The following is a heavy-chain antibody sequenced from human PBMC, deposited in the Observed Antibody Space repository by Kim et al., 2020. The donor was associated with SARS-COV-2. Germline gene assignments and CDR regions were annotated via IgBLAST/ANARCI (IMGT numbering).Heavy chain of an antibody. D-gene: IGHD3-10*01. CDR3: ARIFRTMVRGVPYYFDY. CDR1: GGSFSGYY. Sequence: SETLSLTCAVYGGSFSGYYWSWIRQPPGKGLEWIGEINHSGSTNYNPSLKSRVTISVDTSKNQFSLKLSSVTAADTAVYYCARIFRTMVRGVPYYFDYWGQGTLVTVSS. J-gene: IGHJ4*02. CDR2: INHSGST. V-gene: IGHV4-34*01.